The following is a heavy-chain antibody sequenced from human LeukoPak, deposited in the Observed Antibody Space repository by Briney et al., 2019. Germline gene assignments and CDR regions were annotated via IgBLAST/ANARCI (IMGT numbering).Heavy chain of an antibody. CDR1: GFTFSSLD. Sequence: PGGSLRLSCAASGFTFSSLDMHWVRQAPGKGPEWVAFIQYDGSYKFYAESVKGRFTISRDDAVNTVYLQMNSLRGEDSAVYYCAKAPHRGIIAVPAATWMDVWGKGTTVTVSA. CDR3: AKAPHRGIIAVPAATWMDV. V-gene: IGHV3-30*02. D-gene: IGHD6-19*01. J-gene: IGHJ6*04. CDR2: IQYDGSYK.